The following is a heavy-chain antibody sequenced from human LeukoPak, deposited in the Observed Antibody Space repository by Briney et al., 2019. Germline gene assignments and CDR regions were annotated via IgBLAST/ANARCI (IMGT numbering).Heavy chain of an antibody. V-gene: IGHV4-38-2*01. J-gene: IGHJ6*03. D-gene: IGHD6-6*01. Sequence: KTSETLSLTCAVSGYSISSGYYWGWIRQPPGKGLEWIGSIYHSGSTYYNPSLKSRVTISVDTSKNQFSLKLSSVTAADTAVYYCARKANGLVYSSSSYYYYMDVWGKGTTVTVSS. CDR1: GYSISSGYY. CDR3: ARKANGLVYSSSSYYYYMDV. CDR2: IYHSGST.